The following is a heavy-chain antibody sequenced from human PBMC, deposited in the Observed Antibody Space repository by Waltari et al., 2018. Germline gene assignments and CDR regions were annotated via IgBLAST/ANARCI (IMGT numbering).Heavy chain of an antibody. CDR3: AKAPYYDSRSFDY. D-gene: IGHD3-22*01. Sequence: EVQLLESGGGLVQPGGSLRLSCAASGFTFSSYAMSWVRQAPGKGLDWVSASRGSGGSTYYADSVKGRFTISRDNSKNTLYLQMNSLRAEDTAVYYCAKAPYYDSRSFDYWGQGTLVTVSS. J-gene: IGHJ4*02. CDR2: SRGSGGST. CDR1: GFTFSSYA. V-gene: IGHV3-23*01.